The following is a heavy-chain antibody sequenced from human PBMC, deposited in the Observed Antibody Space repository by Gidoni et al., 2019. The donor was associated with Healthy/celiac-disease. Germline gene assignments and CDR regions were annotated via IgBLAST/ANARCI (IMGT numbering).Heavy chain of an antibody. D-gene: IGHD2-15*01. CDR1: GFTFSSYG. CDR2: IWYDGSNK. J-gene: IGHJ4*02. Sequence: QVQLVESGGGVVQPGRSLRLSCAASGFTFSSYGMHWVRQAPGKGLEWVAVIWYDGSNKYYADSVKGRFTISRDNSKNTLYLQMNSLRAEDTAVYYCAREGVVVVAATATWFDYWGQGTLVTVSS. CDR3: AREGVVVVAATATWFDY. V-gene: IGHV3-33*01.